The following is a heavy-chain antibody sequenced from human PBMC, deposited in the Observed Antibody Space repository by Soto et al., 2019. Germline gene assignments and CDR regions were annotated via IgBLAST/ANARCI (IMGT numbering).Heavy chain of an antibody. V-gene: IGHV3-15*01. CDR3: TTEERYGDYLKYYYGMDA. J-gene: IGHJ6*02. CDR1: AFTFINAW. CDR2: IKSKTDGGTT. D-gene: IGHD4-17*01. Sequence: GGSLRLSCAASAFTFINAWMTWVRQAPGKGLEWVGRIKSKTDGGTTVYAAPVKGRFIISRDDSKTTLYLQMNSLKTEDTAVYYCTTEERYGDYLKYYYGMDAWGQGTTVTVSS.